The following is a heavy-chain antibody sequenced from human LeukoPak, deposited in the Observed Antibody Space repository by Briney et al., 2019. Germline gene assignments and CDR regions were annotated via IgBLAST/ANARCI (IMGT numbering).Heavy chain of an antibody. J-gene: IGHJ4*02. Sequence: SETLSLTCTVSGGSISSYYWSWIRQPPGKGLEWIGYIYYSGSTNYNPSLKSRVTISVDTSKNQFSLKLSSVTAADTAVYYCARGGDAYYDFWSGYFPYFDYWGQGTLVTVSS. CDR2: IYYSGST. CDR3: ARGGDAYYDFWSGYFPYFDY. V-gene: IGHV4-59*08. CDR1: GGSISSYY. D-gene: IGHD3-3*01.